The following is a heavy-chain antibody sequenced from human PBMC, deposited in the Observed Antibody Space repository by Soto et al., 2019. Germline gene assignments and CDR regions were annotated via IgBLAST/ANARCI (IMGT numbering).Heavy chain of an antibody. CDR2: IHDSGST. Sequence: QVQLQESGPRLVKPSETLSLTCTVSGASISTYYWSWVRQPPGKGLEWIGYIHDSGSTYYNPSLNIRDTMSLDLSSNRLFLQLNSVTAADTAVYYCARESAGSGKNNWFDPWGQGALVTVSS. V-gene: IGHV4-59*01. D-gene: IGHD3-10*01. J-gene: IGHJ5*02. CDR1: GASISTYY. CDR3: ARESAGSGKNNWFDP.